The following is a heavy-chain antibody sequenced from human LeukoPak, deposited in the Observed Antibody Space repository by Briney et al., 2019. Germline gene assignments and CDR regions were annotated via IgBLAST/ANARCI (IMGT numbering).Heavy chain of an antibody. CDR1: GFTFSSYW. J-gene: IGHJ6*02. Sequence: GGSLRLSCAASGFTFSSYWMSWVRQAPGKGLEWVANIKQDGSEKYYVDSVKGRFTISRDNAKNSLYLQMNSLRAEDTAVYYCARGSYCSSTSCYDYYYYGMDVWGQGTTVTVSS. V-gene: IGHV3-7*01. CDR3: ARGSYCSSTSCYDYYYYGMDV. D-gene: IGHD2-2*01. CDR2: IKQDGSEK.